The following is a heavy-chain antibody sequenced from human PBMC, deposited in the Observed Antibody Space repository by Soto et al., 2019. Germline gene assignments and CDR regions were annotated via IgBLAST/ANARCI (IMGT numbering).Heavy chain of an antibody. CDR1: CISVSTSDYY. J-gene: IGHJ4*02. CDR3: AGFVVPASRNSDFDY. CDR2: IYYSGST. Sequence: SETLSLTCTVSCISVSTSDYYWGWVRQPPGKGLDWIGNIYYSGSTFYNPSLRSRVTLSVDTSKNQFSLRLNSVTAADTAVYFCAGFVVPASRNSDFDYWGQGTLVTVSS. V-gene: IGHV4-39*01. D-gene: IGHD2-15*01.